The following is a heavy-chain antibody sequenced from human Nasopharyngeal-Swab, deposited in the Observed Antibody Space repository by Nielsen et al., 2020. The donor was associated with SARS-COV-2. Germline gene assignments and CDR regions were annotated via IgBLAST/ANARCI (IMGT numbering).Heavy chain of an antibody. CDR2: ISYDGSNK. J-gene: IGHJ4*02. CDR3: VLDSDYGSPFDY. V-gene: IGHV3-30*03. Sequence: GGSLRLSCAASGFSFSSYGMHWVRQAPGKGLEWVAVISYDGSNKYYADSVKGRFTISRDDSKNTLYLQMTRLTVEDTAVYYCVLDSDYGSPFDYWGQGTLVTVSS. D-gene: IGHD5-12*01. CDR1: GFSFSSYG.